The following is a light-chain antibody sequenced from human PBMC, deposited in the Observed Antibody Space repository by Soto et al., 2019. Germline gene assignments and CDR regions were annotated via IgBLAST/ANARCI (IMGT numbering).Light chain of an antibody. CDR3: CSSAGSNIPLI. CDR2: DVS. Sequence: QSLLTQPASVSGSTEQTITVSCTGTSRDVGNYNFVSWYQQNPGKAPKLMIYDVSTQPSGVSNRFSGSKSGNTASLTISGLQAEDEAHYYCCSSAGSNIPLIFGSGTKVTVL. CDR1: SRDVGNYNF. V-gene: IGLV2-23*02. J-gene: IGLJ1*01.